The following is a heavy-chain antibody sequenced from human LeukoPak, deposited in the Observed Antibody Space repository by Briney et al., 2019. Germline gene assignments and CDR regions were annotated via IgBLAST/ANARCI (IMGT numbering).Heavy chain of an antibody. J-gene: IGHJ6*02. Sequence: ASVKVSCKASGYTFTSYAMHWVRQAPGQRLEWMGWINAGNGNTKYSQKFQGRVTITRDTSASTAYMELSSLRSEDTAVYYCAKQESGYCSSTSCPGMDVWGQGTTVTVSS. V-gene: IGHV1-3*01. D-gene: IGHD2-2*01. CDR1: GYTFTSYA. CDR3: AKQESGYCSSTSCPGMDV. CDR2: INAGNGNT.